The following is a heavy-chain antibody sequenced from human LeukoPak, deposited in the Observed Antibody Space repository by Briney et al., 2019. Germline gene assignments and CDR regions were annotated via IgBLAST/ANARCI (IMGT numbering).Heavy chain of an antibody. J-gene: IGHJ4*02. D-gene: IGHD3-3*01. Sequence: GGSLRLSCAASGFTFSSYGMHWVRQAPGKGLEWVAFIRYDGSNKYYADSVKGRFTISRDNAKNSLYLQMNSLRVEDTAVYCCARKDFWSGYFDYWGQGTLVTVSS. CDR1: GFTFSSYG. CDR3: ARKDFWSGYFDY. CDR2: IRYDGSNK. V-gene: IGHV3-30*02.